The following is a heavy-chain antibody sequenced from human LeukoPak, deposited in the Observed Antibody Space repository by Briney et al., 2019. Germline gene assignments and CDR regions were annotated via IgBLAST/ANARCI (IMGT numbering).Heavy chain of an antibody. D-gene: IGHD2-15*01. V-gene: IGHV1-69*13. CDR1: GGTFSSYA. Sequence: SVEVSCKASGGTFSSYAISWVRQAPGQGLEWMGGIIPIFGTANYAQKFQGRVTITADESTSTAYMELSSLSSEDTAVYYCARDIGDCSGGSCYSWGLSSWFDPWGQGTLVTVSS. CDR2: IIPIFGTA. CDR3: ARDIGDCSGGSCYSWGLSSWFDP. J-gene: IGHJ5*02.